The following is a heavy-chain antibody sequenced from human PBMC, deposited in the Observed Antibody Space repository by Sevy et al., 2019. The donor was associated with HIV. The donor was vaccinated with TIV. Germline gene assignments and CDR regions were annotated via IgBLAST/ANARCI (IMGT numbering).Heavy chain of an antibody. CDR3: VKDLEAGTKDYYYGLDV. J-gene: IGHJ6*02. D-gene: IGHD6-19*01. CDR2: ISGNGGST. V-gene: IGHV3-64D*06. CDR1: GFTFSNYA. Sequence: GGSLRLSCSASGFTFSNYAMHWVRQAPGKGLEYVSVISGNGGSTYYADSVKGRFTISRDNSKNMLYLQMSSLRDEDTAVYYCVKDLEAGTKDYYYGLDVWGQGTTVTVSS.